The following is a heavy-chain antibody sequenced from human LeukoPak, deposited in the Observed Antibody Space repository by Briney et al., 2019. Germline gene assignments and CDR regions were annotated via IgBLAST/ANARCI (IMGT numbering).Heavy chain of an antibody. CDR3: ARGYSSSWYAVHY. J-gene: IGHJ4*02. CDR2: ISWDGGST. D-gene: IGHD6-13*01. Sequence: GGSLRLSCAASGFTVSSNYMSWVRQAPGKGLEWVSLISWDGGSTYYADSVKGRFTISRDNSKNSLYLQMNSLRTEDTALYYCARGYSSSWYAVHYWGQGTLVTVSS. V-gene: IGHV3-43*01. CDR1: GFTVSSNY.